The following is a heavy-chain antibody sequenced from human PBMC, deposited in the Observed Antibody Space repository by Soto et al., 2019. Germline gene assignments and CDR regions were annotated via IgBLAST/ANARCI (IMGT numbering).Heavy chain of an antibody. J-gene: IGHJ6*02. Sequence: GGSLRLSCAASGFTFSSYAMSWVRQAPGKGLEWASAISGSGGSTYYADSVKGRFTISRDNSKNTLYLQMNSLRAEDTAVYYCAKVLRYFDALARQYGMDVWGQGTTVTVSS. CDR2: ISGSGGST. CDR3: AKVLRYFDALARQYGMDV. V-gene: IGHV3-23*01. D-gene: IGHD3-9*01. CDR1: GFTFSSYA.